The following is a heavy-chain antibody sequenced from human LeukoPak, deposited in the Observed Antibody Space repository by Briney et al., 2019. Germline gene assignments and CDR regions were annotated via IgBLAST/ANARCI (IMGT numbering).Heavy chain of an antibody. V-gene: IGHV4-30-4*01. CDR3: ARDSLHGGNPRDAFDI. Sequence: SQTLSLTCTVSGGSISSGDYYWSWIRQPPGKGLEWIGYIYYSGSTYYNPSLKSRVTISVDTSKNQFSLKLSSVTAADTAVYYCARDSLHGGNPRDAFDIWGQGTMVTVSS. J-gene: IGHJ3*02. CDR1: GGSISSGDYY. CDR2: IYYSGST. D-gene: IGHD4-23*01.